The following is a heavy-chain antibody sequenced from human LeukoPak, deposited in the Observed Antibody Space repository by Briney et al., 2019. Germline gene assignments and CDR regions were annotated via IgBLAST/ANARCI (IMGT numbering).Heavy chain of an antibody. CDR3: ARHLSYYESIGDPPGV. Sequence: SETLSLTCTVSGGSISSYYWSWIRQPPGKGLEWIGYIYDSGSTNYNPSLKSRVTISVDTSKNQISLKLSSVTAADTAVYYCARHLSYYESIGDPPGVWGQGTTVIVSS. D-gene: IGHD3-22*01. J-gene: IGHJ6*02. CDR2: IYDSGST. V-gene: IGHV4-59*08. CDR1: GGSISSYY.